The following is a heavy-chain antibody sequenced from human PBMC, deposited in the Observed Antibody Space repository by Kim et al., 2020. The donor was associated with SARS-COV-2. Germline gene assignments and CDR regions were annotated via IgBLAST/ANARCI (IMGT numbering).Heavy chain of an antibody. Sequence: AGDTHYPGSVEGRFTISRDNAKSSLYLHMSSLRAGDTAVYYCARGWGFGAWGQGTLVTVSS. V-gene: IGHV3-13*01. J-gene: IGHJ5*02. D-gene: IGHD3-10*01. CDR2: AGDT. CDR3: ARGWGFGA.